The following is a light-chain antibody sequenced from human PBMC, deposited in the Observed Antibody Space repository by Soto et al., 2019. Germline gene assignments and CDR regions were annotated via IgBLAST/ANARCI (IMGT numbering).Light chain of an antibody. Sequence: QSALTQPASVSGSPGQSITFSCTGTSSDIGRHNDVSWYQQYPGKAPKLMIYDVSNRPSGVSNRFSGSKSGNTASLTISGLQAEDEAYYYCSSYRSGSTIFGGGTKVTVL. V-gene: IGLV2-14*01. CDR2: DVS. CDR1: SSDIGRHND. J-gene: IGLJ2*01. CDR3: SSYRSGSTI.